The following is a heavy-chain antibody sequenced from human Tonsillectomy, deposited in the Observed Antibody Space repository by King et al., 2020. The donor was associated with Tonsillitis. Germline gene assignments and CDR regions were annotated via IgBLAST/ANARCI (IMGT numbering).Heavy chain of an antibody. CDR2: ISSSSSTI. Sequence: EQLVQSGGGLVQPGGSLRLSCAASGFTFSSYSMNWVRQAPGKGLGWVSYISSSSSTIYYADSVKGRFTISRDNAKNSLYLQMNSLRDEDTAVYYWASDLYYDSSGYYFYYYYGMDVWGQGTTVTVSS. J-gene: IGHJ6*02. D-gene: IGHD3-22*01. V-gene: IGHV3-48*02. CDR1: GFTFSSYS. CDR3: ASDLYYDSSGYYFYYYYGMDV.